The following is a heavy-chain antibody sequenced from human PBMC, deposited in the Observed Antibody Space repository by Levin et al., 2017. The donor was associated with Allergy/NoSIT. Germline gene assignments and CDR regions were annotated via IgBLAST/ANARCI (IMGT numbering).Heavy chain of an antibody. CDR1: GFAFGEYA. CDR3: VKDRLGELSGMDV. V-gene: IGHV3-9*01. D-gene: IGHD2-21*01. CDR2: ISWNSGTI. J-gene: IGHJ6*02. Sequence: PGGSLRLSCEASGFAFGEYAMHWVRQVPGRGLEWVSGISWNSGTIGYADSVKGRVIISRENDKKTLFLQMTTLRAEDTAVYYCVKDRLGELSGMDVWGQGTMVSV.